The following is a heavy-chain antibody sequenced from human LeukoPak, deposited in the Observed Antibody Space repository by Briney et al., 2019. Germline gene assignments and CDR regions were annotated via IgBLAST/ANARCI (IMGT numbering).Heavy chain of an antibody. Sequence: SSETLSLTCAVSCYSISSGYYWGWIRQPPGKGLEWIGSIYHSGSTYYNPSLKSRVTISVDTSKNQFSLKLSSVTAADTAVYYCARHKRYYDFWSGDYMDVWGKGTTVTVSS. D-gene: IGHD3-3*01. CDR1: CYSISSGYY. J-gene: IGHJ6*03. CDR3: ARHKRYYDFWSGDYMDV. CDR2: IYHSGST. V-gene: IGHV4-38-2*01.